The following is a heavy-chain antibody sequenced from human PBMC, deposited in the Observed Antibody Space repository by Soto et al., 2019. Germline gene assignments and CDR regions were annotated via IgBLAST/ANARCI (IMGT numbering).Heavy chain of an antibody. CDR2: INPSGGQT. J-gene: IGHJ4*02. D-gene: IGHD1-26*01. CDR1: GYTFSSYN. Sequence: QVQLVQSGAEVKKPGASVKVSCKTSGYTFSSYNIHWVRQAPGQGLEWMGIINPSGGQTRNAPKFKGRVTMTRDTSTSTAYMELTSLRSEDTAVYYCATGATVAYWGQGTLVIVSS. CDR3: ATGATVAY. V-gene: IGHV1-46*01.